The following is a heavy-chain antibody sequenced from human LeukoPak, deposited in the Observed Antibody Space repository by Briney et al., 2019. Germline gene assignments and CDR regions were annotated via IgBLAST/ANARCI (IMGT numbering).Heavy chain of an antibody. D-gene: IGHD2-2*01. J-gene: IGHJ4*02. V-gene: IGHV1-8*02. Sequence: VTVSCKTSGYTFSTYDINWVRQAAGQGLEWMGWMNPNSGNTDFAQKFQGRATITRDTSITTACLEMSSLRSEDTGVYYCVRAIRYQLLSDYWGQGTLVTVSS. CDR1: GYTFSTYD. CDR2: MNPNSGNT. CDR3: VRAIRYQLLSDY.